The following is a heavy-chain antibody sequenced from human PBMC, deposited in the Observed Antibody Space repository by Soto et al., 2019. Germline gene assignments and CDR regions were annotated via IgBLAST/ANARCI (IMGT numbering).Heavy chain of an antibody. Sequence: QVHLVESGGGVVQPGRSLRLSCAASGFTFSSYGMYWVRQAPGKGLEWVAVISYDGSNKYYADSVKGRFTISRDNSKNTLYLQMNSLRAEDTAVYYCAKALIAAAGTGAYFDYGCQGTMVTVSS. D-gene: IGHD6-13*01. J-gene: IGHJ4*02. V-gene: IGHV3-30*18. CDR2: ISYDGSNK. CDR1: GFTFSSYG. CDR3: AKALIAAAGTGAYFDY.